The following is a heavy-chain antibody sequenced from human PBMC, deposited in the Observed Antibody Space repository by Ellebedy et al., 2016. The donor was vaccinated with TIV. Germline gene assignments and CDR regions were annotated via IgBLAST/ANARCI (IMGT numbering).Heavy chain of an antibody. D-gene: IGHD3-10*01. Sequence: GESLKISCAASGFTFSTYSMNWVRQAPGKGLEWVSYISSSSSTIYYADSVKGRFTISRDNAKNSLYLQMNSLRAEDTAVYYCARDTRGVVDYWGQGTLVTVSS. CDR1: GFTFSTYS. CDR3: ARDTRGVVDY. V-gene: IGHV3-48*04. J-gene: IGHJ4*02. CDR2: ISSSSSTI.